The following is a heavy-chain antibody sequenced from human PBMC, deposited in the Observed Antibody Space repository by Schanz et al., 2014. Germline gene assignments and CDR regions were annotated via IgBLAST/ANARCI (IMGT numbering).Heavy chain of an antibody. CDR3: ARDGYNAYDLKRGDY. Sequence: EVQLVESGGGLVQPGGSLRLSCAASGFTFSSYWMSWVRQAPGKGLEWVANIKQDGSEKYYVDSVQGRFTISRDNAKNSLYLQMNSLRAEDTAVYYCARDGYNAYDLKRGDYWGQVTQVAVSS. CDR2: IKQDGSEK. D-gene: IGHD5-12*01. CDR1: GFTFSSYW. J-gene: IGHJ4*02. V-gene: IGHV3-7*01.